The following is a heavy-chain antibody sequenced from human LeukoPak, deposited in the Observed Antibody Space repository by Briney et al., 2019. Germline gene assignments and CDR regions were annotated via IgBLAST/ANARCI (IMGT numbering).Heavy chain of an antibody. CDR2: ISYDGSNK. CDR3: ARHSFPIVVVTAELDP. D-gene: IGHD2-21*02. CDR1: AFTLSSYA. V-gene: IGHV3-30-3*01. J-gene: IGHJ5*02. Sequence: PGRSLRLSCAASAFTLSSYAIHWVRQAPGKGLEWVAVISYDGSNKYYADSVKGRFTISRDNSKNTLYLQMNSLRAEDTAVYYCARHSFPIVVVTAELDPWGQGTLITVSS.